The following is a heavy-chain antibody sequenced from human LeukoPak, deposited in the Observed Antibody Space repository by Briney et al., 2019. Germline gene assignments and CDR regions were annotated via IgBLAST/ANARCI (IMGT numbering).Heavy chain of an antibody. CDR2: ISSQAYGGTT. D-gene: IGHD2-2*01. V-gene: IGHV3-49*04. J-gene: IGHJ6*02. CDR3: TGYCSSTSCYNYYDGMDV. Sequence: GGTLRLFCTASGFTFGVYAMRWVRQAPGKGLEWGGFISSQAYGGTTEYAASVKGRFNISGHDSKIIGYLQMNSLKTEDTAVYYCTGYCSSTSCYNYYDGMDVWGQGTTVTVSS. CDR1: GFTFGVYA.